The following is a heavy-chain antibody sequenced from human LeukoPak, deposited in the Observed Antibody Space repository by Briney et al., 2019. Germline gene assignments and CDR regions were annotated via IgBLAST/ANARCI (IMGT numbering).Heavy chain of an antibody. CDR2: IIPIFGTA. Sequence: SVKVSCKASGGTFSSYAISWVRQAPGQGLEWMGGIIPIFGTANYAQKFQGRVTITADESTSTAYMELSSLRSGDTAVYYCARSRGAPCGGDCSLSPHDAFDIWGQGQWSPSLQ. V-gene: IGHV1-69*13. CDR1: GGTFSSYA. D-gene: IGHD2-21*02. CDR3: ARSRGAPCGGDCSLSPHDAFDI. J-gene: IGHJ3*02.